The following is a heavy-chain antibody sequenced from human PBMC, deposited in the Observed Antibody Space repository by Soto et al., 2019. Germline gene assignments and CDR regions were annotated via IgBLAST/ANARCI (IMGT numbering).Heavy chain of an antibody. CDR2: INHSGST. J-gene: IGHJ4*02. V-gene: IGHV4-34*01. CDR3: ARRVIAAAGTKRYYFDY. D-gene: IGHD6-13*01. CDR1: GGSFSGYY. Sequence: SETLSLTCAVYGGSFSGYYWSWIRQPPGKGLEWIGEINHSGSTNYNPSLKSRVTISVDTSKNQFSLKLSSVTAADTAVYYCARRVIAAAGTKRYYFDYWGQGTLVTVSS.